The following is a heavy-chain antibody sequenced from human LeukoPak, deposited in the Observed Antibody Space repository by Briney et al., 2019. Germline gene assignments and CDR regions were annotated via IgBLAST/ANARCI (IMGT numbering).Heavy chain of an antibody. D-gene: IGHD5-12*01. Sequence: GGSLRLSCAASGFTFDDYTMHWVRQAPGKGLEWVSLISWDGGSTYYADSVKGRFTISRDNAKNSLYLQMNSLRAEDTAVYYCARGRAVWVATYFDYWGQGTLVTVSS. J-gene: IGHJ4*02. CDR1: GFTFDDYT. V-gene: IGHV3-43*01. CDR2: ISWDGGST. CDR3: ARGRAVWVATYFDY.